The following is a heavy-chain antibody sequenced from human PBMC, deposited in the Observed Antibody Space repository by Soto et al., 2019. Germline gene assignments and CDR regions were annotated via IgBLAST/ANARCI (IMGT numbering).Heavy chain of an antibody. D-gene: IGHD3-10*01. V-gene: IGHV3-7*03. CDR1: GFSFSSYW. CDR2: INQDATRQ. J-gene: IGHJ4*02. Sequence: GGSLRLSCAASGFSFSSYWMSWVRQASGRGLEWVANINQDATRQSYVDSVEGRFSISRDNAKNSVYLQMNNLRVDDTAVYYCARVGLFDGNKPITLEFWGQGTLVTVSS. CDR3: ARVGLFDGNKPITLEF.